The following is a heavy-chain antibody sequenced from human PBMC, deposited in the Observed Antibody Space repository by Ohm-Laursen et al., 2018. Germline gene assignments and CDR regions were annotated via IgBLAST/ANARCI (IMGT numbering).Heavy chain of an antibody. CDR3: ARIGDLDDFWSGPDAFDI. Sequence: SLRLSCTASGFTFSDYYMNWVRQAPGKGLEWISHISSGGRTIYYADSVKGRFTISRDNAKNSLYLQMNSLRTEDTAVYYCARIGDLDDFWSGPDAFDIWGQGTMVTVSS. J-gene: IGHJ3*02. V-gene: IGHV3-11*04. CDR1: GFTFSDYY. D-gene: IGHD3-3*01. CDR2: ISSGGRTI.